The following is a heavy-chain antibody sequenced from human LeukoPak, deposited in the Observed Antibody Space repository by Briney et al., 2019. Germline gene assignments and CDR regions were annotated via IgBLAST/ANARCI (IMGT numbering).Heavy chain of an antibody. Sequence: ASVKVSYKASGGTFRTYAISWVRQAPGQGLEWMGGIIPIFDTTNYAQKFQGRVTITADESTSTAYMELSSLRSEDTAVYYCAREGGGGYCTTTRCYYLDYWGLGTLVTVSS. CDR2: IIPIFDTT. V-gene: IGHV1-69*13. CDR3: AREGGGGYCTTTRCYYLDY. CDR1: GGTFRTYA. J-gene: IGHJ4*01. D-gene: IGHD2-2*01.